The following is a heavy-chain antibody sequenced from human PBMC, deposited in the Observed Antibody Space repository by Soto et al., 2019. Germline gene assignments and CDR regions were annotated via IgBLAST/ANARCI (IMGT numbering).Heavy chain of an antibody. CDR3: ARHHMAATDMYFDY. J-gene: IGHJ4*02. CDR1: GGSISSYY. CDR2: IYDNDST. V-gene: IGHV4-59*08. D-gene: IGHD6-19*01. Sequence: PSETLSLTCTVSGGSISSYYCCWIRQPQGKGLEWIGYIYDNDSTNYNPSLKSRVTMSVDMSRNQFSLKLSSVTAADTAVYYCARHHMAATDMYFDYWGQGTLVTVSS.